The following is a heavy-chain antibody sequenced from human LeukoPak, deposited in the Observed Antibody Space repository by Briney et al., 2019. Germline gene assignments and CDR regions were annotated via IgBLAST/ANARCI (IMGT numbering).Heavy chain of an antibody. CDR2: INHSGST. CDR3: ASRGSYSPFDY. J-gene: IGHJ4*02. CDR1: GGSFSGYY. Sequence: PETLSLTCAVYGGSFSGYYWSWIRQPPGKGLEWIGEINHSGSTNYNPSLKSRVTISVDTSKNQFSLKLSSVTAADTAVYYCASRGSYSPFDYWGQGTLVTVSS. V-gene: IGHV4-34*01. D-gene: IGHD1-26*01.